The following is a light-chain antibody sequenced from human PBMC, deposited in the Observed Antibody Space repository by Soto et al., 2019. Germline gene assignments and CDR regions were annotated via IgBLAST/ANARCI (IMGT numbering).Light chain of an antibody. CDR2: EDD. J-gene: IGLJ3*02. CDR3: QCFYNHNFKWV. V-gene: IGLV6-57*03. Sequence: LTQPHSVSESPGKTVTISCTRSSGSVASNYVQWYQRRPGRAHSLLIYEDDQRSSGVPDRFSGSIDSSSNSDSLTVSGLKPEDEADYYFQCFYNHNFKWVFGVGTKRTV. CDR1: SGSVASNY.